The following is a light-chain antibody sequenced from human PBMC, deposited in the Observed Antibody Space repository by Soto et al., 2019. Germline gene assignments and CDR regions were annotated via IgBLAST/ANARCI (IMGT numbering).Light chain of an antibody. CDR3: SSYSRRSTYV. CDR1: SSDVGGYNY. J-gene: IGLJ1*01. V-gene: IGLV2-14*03. CDR2: DVS. Sequence: QSALAQPASVSGSPGQSITISCTGTSSDVGGYNYVSWYQQHPGKAPKLIIYDVSYRPSGVSNRFPGSKSGNTASLTISGLQAEDEADYFCSSYSRRSTYVFGTGTKVTVL.